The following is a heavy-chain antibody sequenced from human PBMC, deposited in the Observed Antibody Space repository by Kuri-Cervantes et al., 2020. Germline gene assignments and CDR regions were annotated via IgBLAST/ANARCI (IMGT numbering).Heavy chain of an antibody. V-gene: IGHV3-33*08. CDR2: IWYDGSNK. J-gene: IGHJ4*02. CDR3: VRDYQNF. CDR1: GFTFSSYA. Sequence: GESLKISCAASGFTFSSYAMHWVRQAPGKGLEWVAVIWYDGSNKYFADSVKARFTISRDNPKNTLYLQMNSLRVEDTAVYYCVRDYQNFWGQGTLVTVSS. D-gene: IGHD2-2*01.